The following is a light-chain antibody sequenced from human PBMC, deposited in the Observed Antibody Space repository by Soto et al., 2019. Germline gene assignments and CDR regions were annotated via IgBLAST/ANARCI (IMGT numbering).Light chain of an antibody. Sequence: QSALTQPASVSGSPGESITVSCFGSISDIGSHNYVSWYQHHPGKVPKLMIFQVTKRPSGVSDRFYGSKSGNTASLTISGLQAEDEGDYFCSSYTTSSTYVLGTGTKLTVL. CDR1: ISDIGSHNY. CDR3: SSYTTSSTYV. V-gene: IGLV2-14*01. CDR2: QVT. J-gene: IGLJ1*01.